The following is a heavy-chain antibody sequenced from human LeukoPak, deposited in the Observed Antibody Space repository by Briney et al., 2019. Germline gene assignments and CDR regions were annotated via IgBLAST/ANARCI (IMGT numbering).Heavy chain of an antibody. Sequence: GGSLRLSCAASGFTFSSYGMHWVRQAPGKGLEWVAVISYDGSNKYYTDSVKGRFTISRDNSKNTLYLQMNSLRVEDTAVYYCAREDTALVIAYWGQGTLVTVSS. CDR2: ISYDGSNK. CDR1: GFTFSSYG. V-gene: IGHV3-30*03. D-gene: IGHD5-18*01. J-gene: IGHJ4*02. CDR3: AREDTALVIAY.